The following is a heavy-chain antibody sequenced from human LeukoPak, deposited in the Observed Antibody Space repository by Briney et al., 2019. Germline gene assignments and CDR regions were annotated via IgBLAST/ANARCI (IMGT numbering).Heavy chain of an antibody. Sequence: GGSLRLSCAASGFTFSSYGMHWVRQAPGKGLEWVAVIWYDGSNKYYADSVKGRFTISRDNSKNTLYLQMNSLRAEDTAVYYCAKNLGTYGDNGSVHAFDIWGQGTMVTVSS. D-gene: IGHD4-17*01. CDR3: AKNLGTYGDNGSVHAFDI. V-gene: IGHV3-33*06. CDR1: GFTFSSYG. J-gene: IGHJ3*02. CDR2: IWYDGSNK.